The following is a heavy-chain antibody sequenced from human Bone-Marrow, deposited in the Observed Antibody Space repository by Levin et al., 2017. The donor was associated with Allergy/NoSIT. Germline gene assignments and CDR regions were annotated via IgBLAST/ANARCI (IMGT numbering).Heavy chain of an antibody. Sequence: GGSLRLSCKVSGYTLTDLSMHWVRQAPGKGLEWMGGFNPEDGETIFAQKFQGRVTVTEDTSTDTAYMELSSLRSEDTAVYYCATGRTYNSNYRYYWGQGTLVTVSS. D-gene: IGHD1-7*01. V-gene: IGHV1-24*01. CDR2: FNPEDGET. J-gene: IGHJ4*02. CDR1: GYTLTDLS. CDR3: ATGRTYNSNYRYY.